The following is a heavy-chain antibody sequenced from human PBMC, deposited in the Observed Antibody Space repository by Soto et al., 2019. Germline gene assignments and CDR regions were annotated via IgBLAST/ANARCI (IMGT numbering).Heavy chain of an antibody. CDR2: ISMSGNIK. D-gene: IGHD6-13*01. CDR3: ARDTMRASAAASLDY. J-gene: IGHJ4*02. CDR1: GFTFSSFE. V-gene: IGHV3-48*03. Sequence: EMQLEESGGGLVQPGGSLRLSCAASGFTFSSFEFIWVRQAPGKGLQWIPYISMSGNIKRYADSVKGRFTISRDNAKNSVYLQISSLRADDTAVYYCARDTMRASAAASLDYWGQGTLVIVSS.